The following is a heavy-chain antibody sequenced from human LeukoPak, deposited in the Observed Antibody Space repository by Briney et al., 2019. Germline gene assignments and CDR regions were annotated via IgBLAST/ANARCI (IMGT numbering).Heavy chain of an antibody. D-gene: IGHD2-15*01. CDR2: ISSSSSYT. J-gene: IGHJ1*01. CDR1: GFTFSDYY. CDR3: ARSVGYCSGGSCYPGYFQH. V-gene: IGHV3-11*06. Sequence: GGSLRLSCAASGFTFSDYYMSWIRQAPGKGLEWISYISSSSSYTNYADSVKGRFTISRDNARNSLYLQMNSLRAEDTAVYYCARSVGYCSGGSCYPGYFQHWGQGTLVTVSS.